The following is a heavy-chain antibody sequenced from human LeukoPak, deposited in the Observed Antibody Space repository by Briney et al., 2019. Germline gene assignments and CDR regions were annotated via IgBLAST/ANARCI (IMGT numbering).Heavy chain of an antibody. J-gene: IGHJ4*02. D-gene: IGHD2-15*01. Sequence: RASVTVSCKASGYTFTGYYMHWVRQAPGQGLDGMGWINPNSGGTNYAQKFQGRVTITRDTSISTAYMELSRLRSDDTAVYYCARGASLIVVVVAAGFPWGQGTLVTVSS. V-gene: IGHV1-2*02. CDR2: INPNSGGT. CDR1: GYTFTGYY. CDR3: ARGASLIVVVVAAGFP.